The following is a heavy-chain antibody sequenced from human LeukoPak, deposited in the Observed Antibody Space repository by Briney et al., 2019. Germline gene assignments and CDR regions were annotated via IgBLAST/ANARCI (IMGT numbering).Heavy chain of an antibody. CDR1: GGSISSSSYY. D-gene: IGHD3-22*01. V-gene: IGHV4-39*01. CDR2: IYYSGST. J-gene: IGHJ5*02. CDR3: ARQKSLTYYYDSSGYYYT. Sequence: SETLSLTCTVSGGSISSSSYYWGWIRQPPGKGLEWIGSIYYSGSTYYNPSLKSRVTISVDTSKNQFSLKLNSVTAADTAVYYCARQKSLTYYYDSSGYYYTWGQGTLVTVSS.